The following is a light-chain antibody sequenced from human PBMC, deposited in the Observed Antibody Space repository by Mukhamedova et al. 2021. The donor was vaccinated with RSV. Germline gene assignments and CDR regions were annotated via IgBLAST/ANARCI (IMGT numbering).Light chain of an antibody. J-gene: IGKJ2*01. CDR3: QQYGSSPYT. CDR1: QSIGSS. CDR2: GTS. Sequence: GERATLSCRASQSIGSSLAWYHQKPGQAPRLLIYGTSNRATGIPDRFSGSRSGTDFTLTISRLEPEDFAIYYCQQYGSSPYTFGQG. V-gene: IGKV3-20*01.